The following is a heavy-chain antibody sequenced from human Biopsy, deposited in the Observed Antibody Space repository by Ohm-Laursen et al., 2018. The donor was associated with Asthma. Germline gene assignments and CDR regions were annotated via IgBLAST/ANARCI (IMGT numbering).Heavy chain of an antibody. CDR3: VRDGTDDDFDI. CDR2: ISKDASTQ. V-gene: IGHV3-30*01. D-gene: IGHD1-1*01. J-gene: IGHJ3*02. CDR1: GFSFSNFA. Sequence: SLRLSCTAAGFSFSNFAIHWVRQAPGKGLEWVGVISKDASTQDYADSVKGRFTMTRDNSKNTLDLQMNSLREEDTAVYYCVRDGTDDDFDIWGQGTVVSVSS.